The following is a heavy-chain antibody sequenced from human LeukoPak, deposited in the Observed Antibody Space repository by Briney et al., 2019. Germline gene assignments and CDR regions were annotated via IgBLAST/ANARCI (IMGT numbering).Heavy chain of an antibody. J-gene: IGHJ4*02. CDR1: GFTVSSNY. CDR3: ARSKEQWRLILDY. D-gene: IGHD6-19*01. CDR2: IYSGGST. Sequence: GGSLRLSCAATGFTVSSNYMSWVRQAPGKGLEWVSVIYSGGSTYYADSVKGRFTISRDNSKNTLYLQMNSLRAEDTAVYYCARSKEQWRLILDYWGQGTLVTVSS. V-gene: IGHV3-53*01.